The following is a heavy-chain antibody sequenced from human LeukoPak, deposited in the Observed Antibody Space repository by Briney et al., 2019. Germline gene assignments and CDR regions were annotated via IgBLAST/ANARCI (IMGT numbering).Heavy chain of an antibody. D-gene: IGHD3-22*01. Sequence: SETMSLTCIVSGGSISSHYWSWIRQTPGKGLEYIGYIYYSGSTDYNPSLKSRVTISLDTSKNQFSLHLSSVTAADTAVYYCARRSGVLDSRDSRYYFDHWGQGTLVTVSS. CDR1: GGSISSHY. CDR3: ARRSGVLDSRDSRYYFDH. V-gene: IGHV4-59*11. J-gene: IGHJ4*02. CDR2: IYYSGST.